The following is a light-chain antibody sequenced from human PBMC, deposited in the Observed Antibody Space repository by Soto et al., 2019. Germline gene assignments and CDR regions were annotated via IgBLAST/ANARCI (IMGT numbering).Light chain of an antibody. Sequence: EIVLTQSPATLSLSPGERATLSCRASQSVSSYLAWYQQKPGQAPRLLIYDASNRATGIPARFSGGGSGTDFTLTISILEPEDFAVYYCQQSFNWPRFTFGQGTKLEIK. CDR1: QSVSSY. CDR2: DAS. CDR3: QQSFNWPRFT. V-gene: IGKV3-11*01. J-gene: IGKJ2*01.